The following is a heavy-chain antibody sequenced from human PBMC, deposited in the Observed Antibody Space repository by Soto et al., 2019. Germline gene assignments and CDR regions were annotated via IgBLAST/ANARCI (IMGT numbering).Heavy chain of an antibody. J-gene: IGHJ6*02. V-gene: IGHV3-30*03. CDR3: VTGSGRYYYNGMDV. CDR1: AFTFNSYA. Sequence: QVQLVESGGGVVQPGTSLRLSCAASAFTFNSYAMYWVRQAPGKGLEWVAVISYDGGNKYYADSVKGRFTISRDNSKSTLYLQMNSLRPEDTAVYYCVTGSGRYYYNGMDVWGQGTTVTVSS. CDR2: ISYDGGNK. D-gene: IGHD1-1*01.